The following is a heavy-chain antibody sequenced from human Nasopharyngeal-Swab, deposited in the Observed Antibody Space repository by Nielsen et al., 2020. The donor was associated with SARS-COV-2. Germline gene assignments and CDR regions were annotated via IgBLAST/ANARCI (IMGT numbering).Heavy chain of an antibody. V-gene: IGHV3-21*01. CDR2: ISSSSSYI. Sequence: WIRQPPGKGLEWVSSISSSSSYIYYADSVKGRFTISRDNAKNSLYLQMNSLRAEDTAVYYGAREGRLDYDILTGYYTHPYFDYWGQGTLVTVSS. J-gene: IGHJ4*02. D-gene: IGHD3-9*01. CDR3: AREGRLDYDILTGYYTHPYFDY.